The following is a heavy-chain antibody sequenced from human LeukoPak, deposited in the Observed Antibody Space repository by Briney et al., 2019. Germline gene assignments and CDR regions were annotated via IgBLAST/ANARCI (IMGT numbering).Heavy chain of an antibody. Sequence: ASVKVSCKASGYTFTSYDINWVRQATGQGLEWMGWMNPNSGNTGYAQKFQGRVTITADKSTSTAYMELSSLRSEDTAVYYCASYCSGGSCLGYWGQGTLVTVSS. CDR1: GYTFTSYD. V-gene: IGHV1-8*01. CDR3: ASYCSGGSCLGY. D-gene: IGHD2-15*01. J-gene: IGHJ4*02. CDR2: MNPNSGNT.